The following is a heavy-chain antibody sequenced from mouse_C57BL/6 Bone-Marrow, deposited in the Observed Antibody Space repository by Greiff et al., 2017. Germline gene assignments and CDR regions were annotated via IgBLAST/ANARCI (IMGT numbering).Heavy chain of an antibody. CDR1: GYSITSGYY. CDR2: ISYDGSN. J-gene: IGHJ3*01. CDR3: ARELGQGAY. V-gene: IGHV3-6*01. Sequence: EVKLQESGPGLVKPSQSLSLTCSVTGYSITSGYYWNWIRQFPGNKLEWMGYISYDGSNNYNPSLKNRISITRDTSKNQFFLKLNSVTTEDTATYYCARELGQGAYWGQGTLVTVSA.